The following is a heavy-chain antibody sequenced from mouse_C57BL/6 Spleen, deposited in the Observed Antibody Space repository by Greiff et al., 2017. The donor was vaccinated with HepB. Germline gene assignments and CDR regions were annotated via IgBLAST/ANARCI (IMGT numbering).Heavy chain of an antibody. CDR3: ARGEAYFDY. V-gene: IGHV1-61*01. CDR1: GYTFTSYW. Sequence: QVQLKQPGAELVRPGSSVKLSCKASGYTFTSYWMDWVKQRPGQGLEWIGNIYPSDSETHYNQKFKDKATLTVDKSSSTAYMQLSSLTSEDSAVYYCARGEAYFDYWGQGTTLTVSS. J-gene: IGHJ2*01. CDR2: IYPSDSET.